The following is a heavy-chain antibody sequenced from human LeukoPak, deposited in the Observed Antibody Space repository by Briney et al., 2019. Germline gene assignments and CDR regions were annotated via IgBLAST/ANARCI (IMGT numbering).Heavy chain of an antibody. V-gene: IGHV1-18*01. CDR2: ISAYNGNT. CDR1: GYTFTSYG. D-gene: IGHD2-2*01. Sequence: ASVNVSCKTSGYTFTSYGVSWVRQAPGQGLEWMGWISAYNGNTTSAQKLQGRVTMTADTSTRTAYMELRSLTSDDTAVYYCARAYDGVPTAYYYYGMDVWGQGTMVTVSS. CDR3: ARAYDGVPTAYYYYGMDV. J-gene: IGHJ6*02.